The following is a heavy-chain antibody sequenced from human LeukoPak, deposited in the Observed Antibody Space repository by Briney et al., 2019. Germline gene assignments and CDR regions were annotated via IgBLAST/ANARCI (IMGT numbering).Heavy chain of an antibody. Sequence: SETLSLTCTVYGGSFSSYYWSWIRQPPGKGLEWIGYIYSSGSTNYNPSLKSRVTISGDTSKNQFSLKLTSVTAADTAVYYCASTAADYYSYYYYYMDVWGKGTTVTVSS. V-gene: IGHV4-4*09. CDR1: GGSFSSYY. CDR3: ASTAADYYSYYYYYMDV. J-gene: IGHJ6*03. D-gene: IGHD6-13*01. CDR2: IYSSGST.